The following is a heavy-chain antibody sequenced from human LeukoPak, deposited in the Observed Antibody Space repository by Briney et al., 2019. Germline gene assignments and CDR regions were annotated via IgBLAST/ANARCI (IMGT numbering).Heavy chain of an antibody. CDR2: IIPIFGTA. V-gene: IGHV1-69*05. J-gene: IGHJ4*02. CDR3: ARYLPNYYDSSGYYSGYFDY. Sequence: EASVKVSCKASGGTFSSYAISWVRQAPGRGLVWMGGIIPIFGTANYAQKFQGRVTITTDESTSTAYMELSSLRSEDTAVYYCARYLPNYYDSSGYYSGYFDYWGQGTLVTVSS. D-gene: IGHD3-22*01. CDR1: GGTFSSYA.